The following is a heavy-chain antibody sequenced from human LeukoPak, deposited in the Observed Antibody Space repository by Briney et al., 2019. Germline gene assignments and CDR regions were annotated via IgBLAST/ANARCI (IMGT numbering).Heavy chain of an antibody. D-gene: IGHD3-16*01. V-gene: IGHV1-2*02. Sequence: GASVKVSCKASGYTFTGYYMHWVRQAPGQGLEWMGWINPNSGGTNYAQKFQGRVTMTRDTSISTAYMELSRLRSDDTAVYYCATFTFGEAYYYYYMDVWGKGTTVIVSS. CDR2: INPNSGGT. CDR3: ATFTFGEAYYYYYMDV. CDR1: GYTFTGYY. J-gene: IGHJ6*03.